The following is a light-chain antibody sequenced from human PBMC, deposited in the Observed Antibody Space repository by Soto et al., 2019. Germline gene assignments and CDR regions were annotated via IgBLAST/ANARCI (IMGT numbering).Light chain of an antibody. Sequence: EIVMTQSPATLSVSPGERATLSCRASQSVSSNLAWYHQKPGQAPRLLIYGASTRATGIPARFSGSVSGTEFTLTISSLQSEDFAVYYCQQYNNLPSFGGGTKVEIK. V-gene: IGKV3-15*01. CDR1: QSVSSN. CDR2: GAS. J-gene: IGKJ4*01. CDR3: QQYNNLPS.